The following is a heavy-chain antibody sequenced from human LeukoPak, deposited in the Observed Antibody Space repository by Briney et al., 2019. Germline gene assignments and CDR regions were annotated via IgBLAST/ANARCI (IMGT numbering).Heavy chain of an antibody. V-gene: IGHV1-8*01. Sequence: ASVKVSCKASGYTFTSYDINWVRQATGQGLEWMGWMNPNSGNTGYAQKFQGRVTMTRNTSISTAYMELSSLRSEDTAAYYCARVLGAGTYYDYVWGSYRYPVLDYWGQGTLVTVSS. CDR3: ARVLGAGTYYDYVWGSYRYPVLDY. D-gene: IGHD3-16*02. CDR1: GYTFTSYD. CDR2: MNPNSGNT. J-gene: IGHJ4*02.